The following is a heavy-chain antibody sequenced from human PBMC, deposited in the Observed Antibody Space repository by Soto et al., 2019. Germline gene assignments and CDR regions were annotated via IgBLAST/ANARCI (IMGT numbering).Heavy chain of an antibody. CDR2: INPSGGST. CDR1: GYTFTSYY. V-gene: IGHV1-46*01. J-gene: IGHJ6*02. CDR3: ASWHNYGSGSYYYYGMDV. D-gene: IGHD3-10*01. Sequence: ASVKVSCKASGYTFTSYYMHWVRQAPGQGLEWMGIINPSGGSTSYAQKFQGRVTMTRDTSTSTVYMELSSLRSEDTAVYYCASWHNYGSGSYYYYGMDVCGQGTTVTVSS.